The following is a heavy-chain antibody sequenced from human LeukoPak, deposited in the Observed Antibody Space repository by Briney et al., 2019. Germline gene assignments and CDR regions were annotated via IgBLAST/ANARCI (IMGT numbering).Heavy chain of an antibody. CDR3: AKEDKYYGSGSYYPPAFDY. V-gene: IGHV3-23*01. D-gene: IGHD3-10*01. CDR1: GFTFSSYA. Sequence: GGSLRLSCAASGFTFSSYAMSWVRQAPGKGLEWVSAISGSGGSTYYADSVKGRFTISRDNSKNTLYLQMNSLRAEDTAVYYCAKEDKYYGSGSYYPPAFDYWGQGTLVTVS. J-gene: IGHJ4*02. CDR2: ISGSGGST.